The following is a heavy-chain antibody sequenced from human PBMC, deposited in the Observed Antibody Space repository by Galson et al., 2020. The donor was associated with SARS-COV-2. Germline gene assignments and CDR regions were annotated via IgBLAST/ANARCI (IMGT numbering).Heavy chain of an antibody. CDR1: GGSVSSGLYY. D-gene: IGHD3-10*01. V-gene: IGHV4-31*03. CDR2: ISHNGST. CDR3: ARGEGRITLVRGVIIGFDS. Sequence: ASEPLSLTCSVSGGSVSSGLYYWNWIRQQPDKGLEWTGYISHNGSTHYSPSLKSRVTISADTSRNNFSLRLSSVTAADTAVYYCARGEGRITLVRGVIIGFDSWGQGTLVTVSS. J-gene: IGHJ4*02.